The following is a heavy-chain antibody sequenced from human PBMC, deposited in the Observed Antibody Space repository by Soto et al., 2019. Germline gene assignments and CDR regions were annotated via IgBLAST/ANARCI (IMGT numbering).Heavy chain of an antibody. CDR3: ASAYNLYYDILTGYSHYGMDV. J-gene: IGHJ6*02. D-gene: IGHD3-9*01. CDR2: ISAYNGNT. Sequence: ASVKVSCKASGGSFRSNALSWVRQAPGQGLEWMGWISAYNGNTNYAQKLQGRVTMTTDTSTSTAYMELRSLRSNDTAVYYCASAYNLYYDILTGYSHYGMDVWGQGTTVTVSS. CDR1: GGSFRSNA. V-gene: IGHV1-18*01.